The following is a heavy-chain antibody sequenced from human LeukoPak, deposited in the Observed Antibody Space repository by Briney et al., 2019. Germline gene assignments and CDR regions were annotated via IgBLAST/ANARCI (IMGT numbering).Heavy chain of an antibody. J-gene: IGHJ4*02. CDR3: AKDVGKWESLHFFEY. CDR1: GFILSTNA. Sequence: GGSLRLSCLTSGFILSTNAMSWVRQAPGKGLEWISGISGSGASTYYADSVKGRFTISRDDSRNTLYLQMNSLRGDDTAVYYCAKDVGKWESLHFFEYWGQGTLVTVSS. D-gene: IGHD1-26*01. V-gene: IGHV3-23*01. CDR2: ISGSGAST.